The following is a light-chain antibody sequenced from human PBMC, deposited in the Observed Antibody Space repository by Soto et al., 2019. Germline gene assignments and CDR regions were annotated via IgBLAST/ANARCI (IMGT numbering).Light chain of an antibody. J-gene: IGKJ4*01. Sequence: DIQMTQSPSSLSASVGDRVTITCRASRGISNYLAWYQQKPGKVPKLLIYAASTLQSGVPSRFSGSGSGTDFTLTISSLQHEDVATYYCQRYNSAPLTFGGGTKVEIK. CDR1: RGISNY. CDR2: AAS. V-gene: IGKV1-27*01. CDR3: QRYNSAPLT.